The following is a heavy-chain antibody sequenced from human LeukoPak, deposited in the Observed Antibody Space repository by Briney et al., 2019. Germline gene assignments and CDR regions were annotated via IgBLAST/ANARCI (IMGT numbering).Heavy chain of an antibody. J-gene: IGHJ6*02. Sequence: ASVKVSCKASGYTFTNYGFSWVRQAPGQGLEWMGWNNAYNGNTNYAQKLQGRVTMTTDTSTNTAYMELRSLRSDDTAVYYCARRYCSGGSCYSDGYYGMDVWGQGTTVTVSS. CDR3: ARRYCSGGSCYSDGYYGMDV. V-gene: IGHV1-18*01. CDR2: NNAYNGNT. D-gene: IGHD2-15*01. CDR1: GYTFTNYG.